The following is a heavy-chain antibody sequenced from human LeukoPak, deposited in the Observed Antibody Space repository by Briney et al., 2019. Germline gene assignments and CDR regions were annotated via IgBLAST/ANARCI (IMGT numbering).Heavy chain of an antibody. V-gene: IGHV3-21*01. D-gene: IGHD2/OR15-2a*01. CDR2: ISSSSTYI. CDR3: VRDEDLYSPTWYVFDF. J-gene: IGHJ4*02. Sequence: GSLRLSCVASGFTFRSYSMNWVRQAPGKGLEWVSSISSSSTYIYYADSVKGRFTISRDNANNSLYLQMNSLRADDTAIYYCVRDEDLYSPTWYVFDFWGQGTLVTVSS. CDR1: GFTFRSYS.